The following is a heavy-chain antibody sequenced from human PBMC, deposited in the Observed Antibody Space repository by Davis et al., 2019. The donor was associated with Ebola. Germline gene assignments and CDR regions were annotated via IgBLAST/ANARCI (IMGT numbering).Heavy chain of an antibody. J-gene: IGHJ6*02. CDR2: ISYDGSNK. D-gene: IGHD3-3*01. V-gene: IGHV3-30*18. CDR1: GFTFSSYG. Sequence: GESLKISCAASGFTFSSYGMHWVRQAPGKGLEWVAVISYDGSNKYYADSVKGRFTISRDNSKNTLCLQMNSLRAEDTAVYYCAKISKRFLDVWGQGTTVTVSS. CDR3: AKISKRFLDV.